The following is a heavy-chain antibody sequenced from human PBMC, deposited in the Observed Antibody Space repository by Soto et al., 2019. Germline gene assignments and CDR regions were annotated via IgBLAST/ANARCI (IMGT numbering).Heavy chain of an antibody. CDR1: GFSLSTSGVG. D-gene: IGHD3-3*01. Sequence: SGPTLMNPTQTLTLTCTFSGFSLSTSGVGVGWIRQPPGKALEWLALIYWNDDKRYSPSLKSRLTITKDTSKNQVVLTMTNMDPVDTATYYCAHSNIYDTIFGVVMTTGAEYFQHWGQGTTVTVSS. CDR3: AHSNIYDTIFGVVMTTGAEYFQH. J-gene: IGHJ1*01. V-gene: IGHV2-5*01. CDR2: IYWNDDK.